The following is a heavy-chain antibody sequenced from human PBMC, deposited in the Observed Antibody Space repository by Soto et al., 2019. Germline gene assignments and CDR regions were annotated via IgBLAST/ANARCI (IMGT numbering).Heavy chain of an antibody. Sequence: QVQLVQSGAEVKMPGSSVKVSCTASGGTFTSYTFSWVRQVPGQGLEWMGRIIPILRMADFAQKFQGRVTINADESTSTVYMKLSSLRSEDTAVYYWAPSYGSGSAHFDYWGQGTLVTVS. CDR2: IIPILRMA. CDR3: APSYGSGSAHFDY. J-gene: IGHJ4*02. CDR1: GGTFTSYT. V-gene: IGHV1-69*02. D-gene: IGHD3-10*01.